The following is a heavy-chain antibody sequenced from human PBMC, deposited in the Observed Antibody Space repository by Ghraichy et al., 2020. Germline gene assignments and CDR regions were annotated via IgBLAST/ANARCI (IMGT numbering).Heavy chain of an antibody. V-gene: IGHV4-30-2*01. Sequence: SETLSLTCAVSGGSISSGGYSWSWIRQPPGKGLEWIGYIYHSGSTYYNPSLKSRVTISVDRSKNQFSLKLSSVTAADTAVYYCARALEGTGSDWYFDLWGRGTLVTVSS. CDR3: ARALEGTGSDWYFDL. J-gene: IGHJ2*01. CDR2: IYHSGST. D-gene: IGHD7-27*01. CDR1: GGSISSGGYS.